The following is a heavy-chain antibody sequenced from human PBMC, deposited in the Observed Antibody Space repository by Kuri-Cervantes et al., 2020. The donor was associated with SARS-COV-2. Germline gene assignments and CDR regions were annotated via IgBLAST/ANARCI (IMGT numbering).Heavy chain of an antibody. CDR1: GGSFSGYY. V-gene: IGHV4-34*01. J-gene: IGHJ4*02. CDR2: INHSGST. D-gene: IGHD3-16*01. Sequence: SETLSLTCTVYGGSFSGYYWSWIRQPPGKGLEWIGEINHSGSTNYNPSLKSRVTISVDTSKNQFSLKLSSVTAADTAVYYCARRGMGGESHYLDYWGQGTLVTVSS. CDR3: ARRGMGGESHYLDY.